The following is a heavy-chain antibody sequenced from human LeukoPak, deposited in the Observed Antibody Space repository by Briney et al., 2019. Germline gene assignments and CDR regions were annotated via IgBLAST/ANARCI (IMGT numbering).Heavy chain of an antibody. CDR2: IKSKADGGTT. J-gene: IGHJ4*02. CDR3: TTHGAVGYCSGGSCPTLFFVDY. CDR1: GFTFSNAW. D-gene: IGHD2-15*01. Sequence: GGSLRLSCAASGFTFSNAWMSWVRQAPGKGLEWVGRIKSKADGGTTDYAAPVKGRFTISRDDSKNTLYLQMNSLKTEDTAVYYCTTHGAVGYCSGGSCPTLFFVDYWGQGTLVTVSS. V-gene: IGHV3-15*01.